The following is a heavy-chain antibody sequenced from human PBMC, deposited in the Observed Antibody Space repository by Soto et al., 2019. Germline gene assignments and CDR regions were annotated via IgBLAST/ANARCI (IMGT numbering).Heavy chain of an antibody. CDR3: GVKLGD. V-gene: IGHV3-72*01. Sequence: EVQLVVSGGTLVQPGGSLKLSCAASGVTLSDQYIDWVRQAPGKGLEWPGRSGNRLTTEYAASVEGRFTISRDDSKNSVYLQMNRLKVEDTAVYFCGVKLGDWGQGTLVTVSS. CDR2: SGNRLTT. D-gene: IGHD1-7*01. CDR1: GVTLSDQY. J-gene: IGHJ4*02.